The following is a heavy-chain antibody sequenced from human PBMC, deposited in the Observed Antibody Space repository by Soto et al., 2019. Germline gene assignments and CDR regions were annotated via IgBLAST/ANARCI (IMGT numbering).Heavy chain of an antibody. CDR1: GFTFSSYG. D-gene: IGHD5-18*01. V-gene: IGHV3-33*01. J-gene: IGHJ6*02. CDR2: IWYDGSNK. Sequence: QVQLVESGGGVVQPGRSLRLSCAASGFTFSSYGMHWVRQAPGKGLEWVAVIWYDGSNKYYADSVKGRFTISRDNSKNTLYLQMNSLRAEDTAVYYCARDIFPGGGYSYCYGMDVWGQGTTVTVSS. CDR3: ARDIFPGGGYSYCYGMDV.